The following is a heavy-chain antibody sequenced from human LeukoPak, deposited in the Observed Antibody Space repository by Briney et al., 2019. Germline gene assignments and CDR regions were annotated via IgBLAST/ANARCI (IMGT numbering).Heavy chain of an antibody. CDR3: VRVVRYYYDSSGYYHP. D-gene: IGHD3-22*01. V-gene: IGHV3-48*01. Sequence: PGGSLRLSCAASGFTFSSHSMNWVRQAPGKGPEWVSYISSCSSVMYYADSVKGRFTISRDNANNSLFLQMNSLRAEDTAVYYCVRVVRYYYDSSGYYHPWGQGTLVTVSS. CDR2: ISSCSSVM. CDR1: GFTFSSHS. J-gene: IGHJ5*02.